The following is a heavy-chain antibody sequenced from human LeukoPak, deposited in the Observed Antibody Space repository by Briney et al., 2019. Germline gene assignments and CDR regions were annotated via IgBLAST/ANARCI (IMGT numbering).Heavy chain of an antibody. CDR2: IYYSGSGST. V-gene: IGHV4-59*12. J-gene: IGHJ4*02. CDR1: GGSISGYY. Sequence: PSETLSLTCTVSGGSISGYYWSWIRQPPGKGLEWIGYIYYSGSGSTNYNPSLKSRVTISVDTSKNQFSLKLSSVTAADTAVYYCAREIGDSSGYSSAWGQGTLVTVSS. D-gene: IGHD3-22*01. CDR3: AREIGDSSGYSSA.